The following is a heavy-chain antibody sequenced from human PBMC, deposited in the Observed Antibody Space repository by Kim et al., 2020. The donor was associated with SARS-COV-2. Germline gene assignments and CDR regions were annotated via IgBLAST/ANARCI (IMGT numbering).Heavy chain of an antibody. J-gene: IGHJ4*02. V-gene: IGHV3-23*01. CDR3: AKESGYTQDY. CDR2: S. D-gene: IGHD5-12*01. Sequence: SNSADSVKGRFTISRDNSKNTVYLQMNSLRAEDTAVYFCAKESGYTQDYWGQGTLVTVSS.